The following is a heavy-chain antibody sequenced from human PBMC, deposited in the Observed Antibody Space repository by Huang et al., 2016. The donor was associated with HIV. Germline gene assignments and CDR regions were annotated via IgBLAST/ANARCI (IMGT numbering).Heavy chain of an antibody. D-gene: IGHD4-17*01. J-gene: IGHJ4*02. V-gene: IGHV3-30*18. CDR3: AKPSGDYEFFDF. CDR2: ISNDGSRK. Sequence: QVHLEASGGGVVQPGRPLRLSCTATGFMFSTFGIDWVRQAPGKRREWVAGISNDGSRKYYVDSVKGRFTISRDNSKNIVYLQMNSLRPEDTAVYYCAKPSGDYEFFDFWGQGTVVTVSS. CDR1: GFMFSTFG.